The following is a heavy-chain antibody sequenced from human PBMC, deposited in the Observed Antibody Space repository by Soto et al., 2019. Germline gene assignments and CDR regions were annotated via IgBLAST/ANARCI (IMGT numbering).Heavy chain of an antibody. J-gene: IGHJ6*02. V-gene: IGHV1-69*01. D-gene: IGHD3-16*01. CDR1: GGTFSSYA. Sequence: QVQLVQSGAEVKKPGSSVKVSCKASGGTFSSYAISWVRQAPGQGLEWMGGVIPIIGTADYAQKFQGRVAITADASTSTAYMELSSLRAEDTAVDYCASAWGPSYYYGMDVWGQGTTVTVSS. CDR2: VIPIIGTA. CDR3: ASAWGPSYYYGMDV.